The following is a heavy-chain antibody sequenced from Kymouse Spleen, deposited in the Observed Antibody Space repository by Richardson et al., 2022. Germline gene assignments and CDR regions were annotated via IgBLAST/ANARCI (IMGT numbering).Heavy chain of an antibody. CDR1: GGSVSSGSYY. J-gene: IGHJ6*02. CDR3: AREVYSSSYYYYYYGMDV. V-gene: IGHV4-61*01. D-gene: IGHD6-6*01. Sequence: QVQLQESGPGLVKPSETLSLTCTVSGGSVSSGSYYWSWIRQPPGKGLEWIGYIYYSGSTNYNPSLKSRVTISVDTSKNQFSLKLSSVTAADTAVYYCAREVYSSSYYYYYYGMDVWGQGTTVTVSS. CDR2: IYYSGST.